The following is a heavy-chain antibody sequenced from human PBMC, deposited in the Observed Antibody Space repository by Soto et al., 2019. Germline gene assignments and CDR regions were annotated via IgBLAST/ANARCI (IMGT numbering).Heavy chain of an antibody. Sequence: SETLSLTCTVSGGSISSYYWSWIRQPPGKGLEWIGEINHRGSPNYNPSLESRVSISVDTPRNRFSLKLTSVTAADTAVYFCARGLGETGIASAVGNWGQGTLVTVSS. D-gene: IGHD6-13*01. CDR2: INHRGSP. CDR3: ARGLGETGIASAVGN. CDR1: GGSISSYY. J-gene: IGHJ4*02. V-gene: IGHV4-34*01.